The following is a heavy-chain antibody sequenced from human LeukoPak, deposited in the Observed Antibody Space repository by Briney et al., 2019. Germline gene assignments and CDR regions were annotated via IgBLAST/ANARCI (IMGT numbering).Heavy chain of an antibody. D-gene: IGHD3-22*01. V-gene: IGHV1-8*01. CDR2: MNPNSGNT. CDR3: ARDEVYYDSSGYARRDY. J-gene: IGHJ4*02. CDR1: GYTFTSYD. Sequence: ASVKVSCKASGYTFTSYDINWVRQATGQGLEWMGWMNPNSGNTGYAQKFQGRVTITADKSTSTAYMELSSLRSEDTAVYYCARDEVYYDSSGYARRDYWGQGTLVTVSS.